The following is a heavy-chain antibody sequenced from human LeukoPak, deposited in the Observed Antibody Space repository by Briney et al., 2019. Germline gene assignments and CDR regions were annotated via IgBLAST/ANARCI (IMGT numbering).Heavy chain of an antibody. CDR1: GFTFSSYG. Sequence: GSLXLSCAASGFTFSSYGMHWVRQAPGKGLEWVAFIRYDGSNIYYADSVKGRFTISRDNSKNTLYLQMNSLRAEDTAVYYCAKDEGYSVVVPTGYFDYWGQGTLVTVSS. CDR3: AKDEGYSVVVPTGYFDY. D-gene: IGHD2-2*01. V-gene: IGHV3-30*02. J-gene: IGHJ4*02. CDR2: IRYDGSNI.